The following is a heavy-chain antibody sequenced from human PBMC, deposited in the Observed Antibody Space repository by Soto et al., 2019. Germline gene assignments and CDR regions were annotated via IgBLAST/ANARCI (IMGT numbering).Heavy chain of an antibody. CDR2: IKQDGSEK. Sequence: GGALRLSCAASGFSFSTYWMSWVRQAPGKGLEWVANIKQDGSEKYYVDSVKGRFTISRDNAKNSLYLQMNSLRAEDTAVYYCAICTTGNVKPRYGMDVWGQGTTVTASS. D-gene: IGHD1-1*01. J-gene: IGHJ6*02. V-gene: IGHV3-7*03. CDR1: GFSFSTYW. CDR3: AICTTGNVKPRYGMDV.